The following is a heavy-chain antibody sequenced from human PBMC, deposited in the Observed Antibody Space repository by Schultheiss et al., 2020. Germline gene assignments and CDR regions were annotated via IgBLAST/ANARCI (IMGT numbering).Heavy chain of an antibody. CDR2: ISSSSSTI. CDR1: GFTFSSYS. D-gene: IGHD3-22*01. Sequence: GESLKISCAASGFTFSSYSMNWVRQAPGKGLEWVSYISSSSSTIYYADSVKGRFTISRDNAKNSLYLQMNSLRDEDTAVYYCARDVAPYDSSGYYYVTPRYYYYMDVWGKGTTVTVSS. J-gene: IGHJ6*03. V-gene: IGHV3-48*02. CDR3: ARDVAPYDSSGYYYVTPRYYYYMDV.